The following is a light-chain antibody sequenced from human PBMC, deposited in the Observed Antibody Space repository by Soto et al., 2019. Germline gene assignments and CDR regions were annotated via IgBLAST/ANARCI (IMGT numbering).Light chain of an antibody. CDR3: QQYYSSPPWT. V-gene: IGKV4-1*01. Sequence: DIVMTQSPDSLAVSLGERATINCTSSQTVLSSSNNRNYLAWYQQKPGQPPKLFFYWASTRESGVPDRFSGSGSGTDFTLTISRLQAEDVAVYYCQQYYSSPPWTFGQGTKVEVK. CDR2: WAS. CDR1: QTVLSSSNNRNY. J-gene: IGKJ1*01.